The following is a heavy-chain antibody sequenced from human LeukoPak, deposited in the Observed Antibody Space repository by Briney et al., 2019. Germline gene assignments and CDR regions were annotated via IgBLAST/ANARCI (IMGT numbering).Heavy chain of an antibody. D-gene: IGHD3-3*01. J-gene: IGHJ5*02. CDR2: IYYGGST. CDR3: VRGRITIFGGWFDP. CDR1: GGSISSYY. V-gene: IGHV4-59*01. Sequence: SETLSLTCTVSGGSISSYYWSWIRQPPGKGLEYIAYIYYGGSTNYNPSLKSRVTISVDTSKNQFSLKLSSVTAADTAVYYCVRGRITIFGGWFDPWGQGTLVTVSS.